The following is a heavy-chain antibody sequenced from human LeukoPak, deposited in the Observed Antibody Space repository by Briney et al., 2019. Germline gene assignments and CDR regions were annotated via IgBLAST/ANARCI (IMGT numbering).Heavy chain of an antibody. V-gene: IGHV1-2*06. J-gene: IGHJ4*02. CDR1: GYTFTGYY. D-gene: IGHD3-10*01. CDR3: ARVTMVRGVSPLLY. Sequence: ASVKVSCKASGYTFTGYYMHWVRQAPGQGLEWMGRINPNSGGTNYAQKFQGRVTMTRDTSISTAYMELSRLRSDDTAVYYCARVTMVRGVSPLLYWGQGTLSPSPQ. CDR2: INPNSGGT.